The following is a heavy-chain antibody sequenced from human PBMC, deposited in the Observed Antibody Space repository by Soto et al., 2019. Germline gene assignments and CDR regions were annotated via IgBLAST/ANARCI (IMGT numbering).Heavy chain of an antibody. J-gene: IGHJ6*02. Sequence: PGGSLRLSCAASGFTFSSYGMHWVRQAPGKGLECVAVISYDGSNKYYADSVKGRFTISRDNSKNTLYLQMNSLRAEDTAVYFCASGGYWVYYGMDVWGQGATVTVSS. D-gene: IGHD3-22*01. CDR2: ISYDGSNK. V-gene: IGHV3-30*03. CDR1: GFTFSSYG. CDR3: ASGGYWVYYGMDV.